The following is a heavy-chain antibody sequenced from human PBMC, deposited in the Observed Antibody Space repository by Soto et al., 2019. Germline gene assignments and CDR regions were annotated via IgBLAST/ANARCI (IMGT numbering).Heavy chain of an antibody. D-gene: IGHD2-15*01. V-gene: IGHV3-21*01. J-gene: IGHJ6*02. CDR2: ISSSSSYI. CDR3: ARFSGGSCYLGCYYYGMDV. Sequence: GGSLRLSCAASGFTFSSYSMNWVRQAPGKGLEWVSSISSSSSYIYYADSVKGRFTISRDNAKNSLYLQMNSLRAEDTAVYYCARFSGGSCYLGCYYYGMDVWGQGTTVTVSS. CDR1: GFTFSSYS.